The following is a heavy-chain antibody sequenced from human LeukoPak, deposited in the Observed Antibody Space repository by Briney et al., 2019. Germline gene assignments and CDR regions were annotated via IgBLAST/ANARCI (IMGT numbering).Heavy chain of an antibody. J-gene: IGHJ4*02. CDR1: GFTFSSYG. D-gene: IGHD3-22*01. Sequence: PGRSLRLSFAASGFTFSSYGMHWVRQAPGKGLEWVAFIWYDGSNKYYADSVKGRFTISRDNSKNTLYLQMNSLRAEDTAVYYCARAGYYDSSGLYYFDYWGQGTLVTVSS. V-gene: IGHV3-33*01. CDR2: IWYDGSNK. CDR3: ARAGYYDSSGLYYFDY.